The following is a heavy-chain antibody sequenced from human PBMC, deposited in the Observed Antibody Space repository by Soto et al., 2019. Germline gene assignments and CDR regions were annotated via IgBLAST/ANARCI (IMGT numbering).Heavy chain of an antibody. CDR2: IIPIFGTA. V-gene: IGHV1-69*01. J-gene: IGHJ4*02. CDR1: GGTFSSYA. CDR3: ARDTGIVGAIPFDY. Sequence: QVQLVQSGAEVKKPGSSVKVSCKASGGTFSSYAISWVRQAPGQGLEWMGGIIPIFGTANYAQKFQGRVTITADESTSTAYIELRSLISEDTAVYYCARDTGIVGAIPFDYWGQGTLVTVSS. D-gene: IGHD1-26*01.